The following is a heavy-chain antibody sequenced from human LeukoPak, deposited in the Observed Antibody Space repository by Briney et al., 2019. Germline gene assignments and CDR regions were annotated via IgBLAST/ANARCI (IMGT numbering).Heavy chain of an antibody. CDR2: ISSNGGST. J-gene: IGHJ3*02. V-gene: IGHV3-64*01. CDR1: GFTFSSYA. D-gene: IGHD4-23*01. Sequence: GGSLRLSCAASGFTFSSYAMHWVRQAPGKGLQYVSTISSNGGSTFYASSLKGRFIISRDNSKNTLYLQMGSLRPEDMAVYYCARGGRVVMAAFDIWGQGTMVTVSS. CDR3: ARGGRVVMAAFDI.